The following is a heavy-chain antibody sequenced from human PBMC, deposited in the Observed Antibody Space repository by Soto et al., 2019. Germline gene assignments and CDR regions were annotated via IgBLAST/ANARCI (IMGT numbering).Heavy chain of an antibody. CDR3: AKGQRGISDGIDV. V-gene: IGHV3-30*18. CDR1: GFTLGYYG. D-gene: IGHD1-26*01. CDR2: LSYDRVYT. Sequence: QMRLVESGGGVVQPGRSLRLSCLVSGFTLGYYGTHWVRQAPGKGLEWVAHLSYDRVYTAYADSVKGRFTISSDSAKITLFLQMDSLTTDDTAVYYCAKGQRGISDGIDVWGQGTNVTVSS. J-gene: IGHJ6*02.